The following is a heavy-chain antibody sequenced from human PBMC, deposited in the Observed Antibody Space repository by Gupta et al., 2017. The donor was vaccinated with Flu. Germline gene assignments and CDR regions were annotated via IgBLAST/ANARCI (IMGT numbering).Heavy chain of an antibody. CDR1: GLTFTRYW. CDR3: VEAGGGSYP. Sequence: EVQLVESGGGLVQPGGSLRLSCAASGLTFTRYWMSWVRQAPGKGLEWVANINQDGNKKYYVDYVKGRFTISRDNAKNSLYLQMNSLRAEDTAVYYCVEAGGGSYPWGPGTLVTVSS. J-gene: IGHJ4*02. D-gene: IGHD3-3*01. CDR2: INQDGNKK. V-gene: IGHV3-7*01.